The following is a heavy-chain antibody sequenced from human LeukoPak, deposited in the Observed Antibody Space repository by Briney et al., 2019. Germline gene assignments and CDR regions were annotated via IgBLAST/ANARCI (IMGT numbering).Heavy chain of an antibody. CDR1: GFTFSSYW. D-gene: IGHD6-13*01. Sequence: PGGSLRLSCAASGFTFSSYWMSWVRQAPGKGLEWVANIKQDGSEKLYVDSVKGRFTISRDNAKNSLFLQMNSLRAEDTAVYYCARACSMTTRNFDYWGQGTLVTVSS. V-gene: IGHV3-7*01. CDR2: IKQDGSEK. J-gene: IGHJ4*02. CDR3: ARACSMTTRNFDY.